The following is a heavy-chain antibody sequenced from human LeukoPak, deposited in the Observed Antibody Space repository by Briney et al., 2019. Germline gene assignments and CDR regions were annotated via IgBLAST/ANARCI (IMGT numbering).Heavy chain of an antibody. Sequence: GGSLRLSCVASGFTFSAHGMGWVRQGPGKGLEWVSVIRGGGGSDTYYADSVKGRFTISRDNSKNTLYLQMNSLRAEDTAVYYCAKARYGDSGWYFALWGRGTLVTVSS. D-gene: IGHD4-17*01. V-gene: IGHV3-23*01. CDR1: GFTFSAHG. CDR3: AKARYGDSGWYFAL. J-gene: IGHJ2*01. CDR2: IRGGGGSDT.